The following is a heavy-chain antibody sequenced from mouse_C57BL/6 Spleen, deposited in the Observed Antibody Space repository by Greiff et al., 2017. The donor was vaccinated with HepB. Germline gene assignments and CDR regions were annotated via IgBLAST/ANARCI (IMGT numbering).Heavy chain of an antibody. Sequence: EVKLVESGPGIVKPSQSLSLTCSVTGYSITSGYYWNWIRQFPGNKLEWMGYISYDGSNNYNPSLKNRISITRDTSKNQFFLKLNSVTTEDTATYYCARDLDYDTLYAMDYWGQGTSVTVSS. D-gene: IGHD2-4*01. CDR2: ISYDGSN. CDR1: GYSITSGYY. J-gene: IGHJ4*01. CDR3: ARDLDYDTLYAMDY. V-gene: IGHV3-6*01.